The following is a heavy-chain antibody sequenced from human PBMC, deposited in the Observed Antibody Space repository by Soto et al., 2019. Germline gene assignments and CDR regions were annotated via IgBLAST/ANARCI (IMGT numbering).Heavy chain of an antibody. CDR3: ARGYCSSTSCQYYPDY. J-gene: IGHJ4*02. V-gene: IGHV1-3*01. CDR2: INAGNGYT. Sequence: QVQLVQSGTEVRKPGASVTVSCKAAGYTFTSYAIHWVRQAPGQRLEWMGWINAGNGYTIYSQKFQCRVTFTNDTSASTAYMELSGLRSEDTAVYYCARGYCSSTSCQYYPDYWGQGTLVTVSS. D-gene: IGHD2-2*01. CDR1: GYTFTSYA.